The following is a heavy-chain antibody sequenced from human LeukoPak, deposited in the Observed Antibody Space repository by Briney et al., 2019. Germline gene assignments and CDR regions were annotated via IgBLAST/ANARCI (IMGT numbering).Heavy chain of an antibody. D-gene: IGHD2-15*01. V-gene: IGHV3-23*01. CDR2: ISGSGGST. CDR3: AKDGFGHCSGGSCCSMAPDY. Sequence: PGGSLRLSCAASGFTFSSYAMSWVRQAPGKGLEWVSAISGSGGSTYYADSVKGRFTISRDNSKNTLYLQMNSLRAEDTAVYYCAKDGFGHCSGGSCCSMAPDYWGQGTLVTVSS. CDR1: GFTFSSYA. J-gene: IGHJ4*02.